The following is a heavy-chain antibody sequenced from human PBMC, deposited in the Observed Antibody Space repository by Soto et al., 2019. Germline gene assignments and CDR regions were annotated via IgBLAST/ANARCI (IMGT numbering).Heavy chain of an antibody. D-gene: IGHD4-17*01. V-gene: IGHV2-5*02. CDR3: AKKGGGDYILGY. CDR1: GFSLSTNGVG. Sequence: QITLKESGPTLVKPTQTLTLTCTFSGFSLSTNGVGVGWIRQPPGKALEWFALIYWDDSKHYSPSLNSRLTITKDTSRNLVVLTMTNMDPVDTATYYCAKKGGGDYILGYWGQGTLVTVSS. J-gene: IGHJ4*02. CDR2: IYWDDSK.